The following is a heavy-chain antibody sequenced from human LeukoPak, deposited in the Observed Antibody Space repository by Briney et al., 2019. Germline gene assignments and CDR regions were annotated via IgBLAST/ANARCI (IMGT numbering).Heavy chain of an antibody. CDR2: ITGSGGNT. Sequence: GGSLRLSCAASGFTFSSNAMSWVRQAPGKGLEWVSAITGSGGNTYHADSVKGRFTISRDNSENTLYLQMNSLRAEDSATYYCAKNSSGGAINFDLWGQGTLVTVSS. V-gene: IGHV3-23*01. CDR1: GFTFSSNA. CDR3: AKNSSGGAINFDL. J-gene: IGHJ4*02. D-gene: IGHD3-16*01.